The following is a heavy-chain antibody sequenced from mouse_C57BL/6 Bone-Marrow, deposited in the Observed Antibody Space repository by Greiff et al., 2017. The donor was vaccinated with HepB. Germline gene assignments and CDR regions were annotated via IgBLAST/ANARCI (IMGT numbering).Heavy chain of an antibody. V-gene: IGHV1-59*01. Sequence: VQLQQPGAELVRPGTSVKLSCKASGYTFTSYWMHWVKQRPGQGLECIGVIDPSDSYTNYNQKFKGKATLTVDTSSSTAYMQLSSLTSEDSAVYYCARRAHFDYWGQGTTLTVSS. J-gene: IGHJ2*01. CDR2: IDPSDSYT. CDR1: GYTFTSYW. D-gene: IGHD3-1*01. CDR3: ARRAHFDY.